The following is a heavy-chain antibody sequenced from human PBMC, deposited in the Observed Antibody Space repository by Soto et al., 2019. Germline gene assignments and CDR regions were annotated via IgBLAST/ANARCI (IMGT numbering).Heavy chain of an antibody. J-gene: IGHJ4*02. Sequence: QVQLVQSGAEVQKPGSSVKVSCKASGGTFSSYTISWVRQAPGQGLEWMGRIIPILGIANYAQKFQGRVTITADKSTSTAYMELSSLRSEDTAVYYCARNPIAVAGLDYWGQGTLVTVSS. CDR2: IIPILGIA. CDR1: GGTFSSYT. V-gene: IGHV1-69*02. D-gene: IGHD6-19*01. CDR3: ARNPIAVAGLDY.